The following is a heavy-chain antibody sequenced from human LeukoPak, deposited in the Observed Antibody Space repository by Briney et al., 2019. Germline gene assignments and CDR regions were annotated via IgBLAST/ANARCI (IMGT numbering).Heavy chain of an antibody. CDR3: ARDTVAATHDAFDI. J-gene: IGHJ3*02. V-gene: IGHV4-38-2*02. CDR2: IYHSGST. D-gene: IGHD2-15*01. Sequence: PSETLSLTCVVSGYSISSGYYWGWIRQPPGKGLEWIGGIYHSGSTNYNPSLKSRVTMSVDTSKNQFSLKLSSVTAADTAVYYCARDTVAATHDAFDIWGQGTMVTVSS. CDR1: GYSISSGYY.